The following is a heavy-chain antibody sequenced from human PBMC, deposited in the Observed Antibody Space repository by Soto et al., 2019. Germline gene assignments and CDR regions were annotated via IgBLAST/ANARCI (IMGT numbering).Heavy chain of an antibody. J-gene: IGHJ5*02. CDR2: IYYSRST. CDR3: ARGKASSGWINWFDP. CDR1: GGSISSGGYY. V-gene: IGHV4-31*03. Sequence: QVQLQESGPGLVKPSQTLSLTCTVSGGSISSGGYYWSWIRQHPGKGLEWIGDIYYSRSTYYNPSLKSRVTISVDTSKNQFSLKLSSVTAADTAVYYCARGKASSGWINWFDPWGQGTLVTVSS. D-gene: IGHD6-19*01.